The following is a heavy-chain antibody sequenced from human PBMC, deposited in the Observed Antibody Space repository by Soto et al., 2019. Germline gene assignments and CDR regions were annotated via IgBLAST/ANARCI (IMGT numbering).Heavy chain of an antibody. D-gene: IGHD1-7*01. J-gene: IGHJ5*02. CDR2: INPANGNT. CDR3: AREGKPHFRELAGWFDP. Sequence: QVQLVQSGAEVKKPGASVKVSCQASGYTFNTHAIYWVRQAPGQRPEWMGWINPANGNTKYSPKFQDRITITRDTSASADYMELRSLTSEDTALYFCAREGKPHFRELAGWFDPWGQGTLVTVSS. V-gene: IGHV1-3*01. CDR1: GYTFNTHA.